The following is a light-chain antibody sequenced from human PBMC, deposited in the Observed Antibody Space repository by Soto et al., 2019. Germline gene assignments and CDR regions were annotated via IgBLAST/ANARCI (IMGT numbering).Light chain of an antibody. J-gene: IGLJ2*01. V-gene: IGLV2-14*01. CDR1: SGDVGNYDY. CDR2: EVS. Sequence: QSALTQPASVSGSPGQSITISCTGTSGDVGNYDYVSWYQKHPGKAPQGLIYEVSNRPAGGSDRFSGSKSGNTASLTNSGLQAEDEAYSYCCSYTRANTHLLVGGGNPLTVL. CDR3: CSYTRANTHLL.